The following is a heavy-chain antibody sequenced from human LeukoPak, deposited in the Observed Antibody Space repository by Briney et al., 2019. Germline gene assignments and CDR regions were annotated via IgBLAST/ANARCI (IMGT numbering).Heavy chain of an antibody. Sequence: TSETLSLTCTVSGYSISSGYYWGWIRQPPGKGLEWIGSIYHSGSTFYNPSLKSRVTISVDPSKNQFSLKLSSVIVADTAVYCCARYYYGSISAFDMWGQGTMVTVSS. CDR2: IYHSGST. CDR3: ARYYYGSISAFDM. V-gene: IGHV4-38-2*02. CDR1: GYSISSGYY. J-gene: IGHJ3*02. D-gene: IGHD3-10*01.